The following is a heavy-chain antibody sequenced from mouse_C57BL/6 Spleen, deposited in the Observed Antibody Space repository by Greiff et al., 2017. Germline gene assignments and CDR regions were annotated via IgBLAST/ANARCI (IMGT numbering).Heavy chain of an antibody. D-gene: IGHD2-2*01. V-gene: IGHV1-72*01. Sequence: QVQLQQPGAELVKPGASVKLSCKASGYTFTSYWMHWVKQRPGRGLEWIGRIDPNSGGTKYNEKFKSKATLTVAKPSSTAYMQLSSLTSEDSTVYYCAREKVSTMVTTEAMDYWGQGTSVTVSS. CDR3: AREKVSTMVTTEAMDY. J-gene: IGHJ4*01. CDR1: GYTFTSYW. CDR2: IDPNSGGT.